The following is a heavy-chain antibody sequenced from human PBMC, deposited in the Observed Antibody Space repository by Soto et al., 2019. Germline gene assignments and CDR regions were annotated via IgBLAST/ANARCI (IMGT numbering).Heavy chain of an antibody. Sequence: QVQLQESGPGLAKPSQTLSLTCTVSGDSVNRGGYYWSWIRQHPGKGLEWIGHPYFSGSTNYNPSRNSRVTISVDTYKNQFSLRPSSVTVADTAVYFWAAVPKNYYDSGKAACDRWGQGTMATVPS. J-gene: IGHJ3*02. CDR2: PYFSGST. CDR3: AAVPKNYYDSGKAACDR. CDR1: GDSVNRGGYY. V-gene: IGHV4-31*03. D-gene: IGHD3-22*01.